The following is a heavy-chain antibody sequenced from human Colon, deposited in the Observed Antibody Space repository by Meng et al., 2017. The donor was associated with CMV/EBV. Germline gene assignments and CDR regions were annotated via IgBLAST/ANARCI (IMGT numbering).Heavy chain of an antibody. CDR1: GVSISGYY. V-gene: IGHV4-59*01. J-gene: IGHJ5*02. D-gene: IGHD6-6*01. CDR2: IHYSGST. CDR3: AKGGASSIWFDP. Sequence: SEMSLTCTVSGVSISGYYWSWIRQPPGRGPEYIGHIHYSGSTNYSPSLESRVSISVDTSKNQFSLNISSVTAADTAVYYCAKGGASSIWFDPWGQGTLVTVSS.